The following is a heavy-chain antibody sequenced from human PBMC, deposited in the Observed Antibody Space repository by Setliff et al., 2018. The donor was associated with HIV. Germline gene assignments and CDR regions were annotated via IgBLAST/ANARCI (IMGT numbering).Heavy chain of an antibody. D-gene: IGHD1-26*01. V-gene: IGHV4-61*05. J-gene: IGHJ4*02. CDR1: GGSISSRGYY. CDR3: ARAGRGSGRYVYSFDY. CDR2: IYSSGST. Sequence: PSETLSLTCTVSGGSISSRGYYLGWIRQPPGKGLEWIGYIYSSGSTNYNPSLKSRFTISVDTSKNQLSLKLSSVTAADTAVYYCARAGRGSGRYVYSFDYWGQGSLVTVSS.